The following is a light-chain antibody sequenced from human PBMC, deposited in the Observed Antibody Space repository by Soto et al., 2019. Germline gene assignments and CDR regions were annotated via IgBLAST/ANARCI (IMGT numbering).Light chain of an antibody. CDR2: NTS. Sequence: DIVVTQSPATLSASPGERVTLSCRASQFVSSRLSWYQQRPGQVPSLLIYNTSTRAPGISARFSGSGSGTEFSLPISSLQSEDFAVYYCQEYIQWPPGMFGPGTTVDIK. V-gene: IGKV3-15*01. J-gene: IGKJ1*01. CDR1: QFVSSR. CDR3: QEYIQWPPGM.